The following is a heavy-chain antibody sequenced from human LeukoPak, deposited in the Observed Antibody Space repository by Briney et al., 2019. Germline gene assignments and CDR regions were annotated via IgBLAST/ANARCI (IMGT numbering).Heavy chain of an antibody. CDR1: GGSISSYY. V-gene: IGHV4-59*01. CDR3: AREGSGSFPDAFDI. Sequence: PSETLSLTCTVPGGSISSYYWSWIRQPPGKGLEWIGYISYSGSTKNNPSLKSRVTISVDTSKSQFSLKLTSVTAADTAVYYCAREGSGSFPDAFDIWGQGTMVTVSS. D-gene: IGHD3-10*01. J-gene: IGHJ3*02. CDR2: ISYSGST.